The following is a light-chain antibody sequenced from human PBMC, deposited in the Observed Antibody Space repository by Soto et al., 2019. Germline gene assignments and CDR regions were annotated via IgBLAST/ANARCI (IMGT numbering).Light chain of an antibody. CDR3: QSFDNGLLAYV. J-gene: IGLJ1*01. CDR1: ISNIGSKT. V-gene: IGLV1-44*01. CDR2: ADN. Sequence: QSVLTQPPSASGTPGQGVTISCSGSISNIGSKTVKWYQQFPGTAPQLLIYADNSRPSGVPGRFSASKSGTSASLAITGLQAEDEADYYCQSFDNGLLAYVFGTGTKLTVL.